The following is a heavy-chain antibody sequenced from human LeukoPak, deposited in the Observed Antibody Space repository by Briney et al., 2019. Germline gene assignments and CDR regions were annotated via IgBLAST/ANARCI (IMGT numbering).Heavy chain of an antibody. V-gene: IGHV1-3*01. Sequence: ASVKVSCKASGYTFTSYAMHWVRQAPGQGLEWMGWINAGNGSTKYSQKFQGRVTITRDTSASTAYMELSSLRSEDTAVYYCARRKAVAGTVLDYWGQGTLVTVSS. D-gene: IGHD6-19*01. CDR2: INAGNGST. J-gene: IGHJ4*02. CDR3: ARRKAVAGTVLDY. CDR1: GYTFTSYA.